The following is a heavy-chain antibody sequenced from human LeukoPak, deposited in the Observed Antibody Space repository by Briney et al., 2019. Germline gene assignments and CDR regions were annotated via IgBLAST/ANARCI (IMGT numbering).Heavy chain of an antibody. D-gene: IGHD4-17*01. CDR2: IKYDGSNK. Sequence: GRSLRLSCAASGFTFSSYGMHWVRQAPGKGLEWVAVIKYDGSNKYYADSVKGRFTISRDNSKNTLYLQMNSLRAEDTAVYYCAKKNIDYGDYEGAFDIWGQGTMVTVSS. V-gene: IGHV3-30*18. J-gene: IGHJ3*02. CDR3: AKKNIDYGDYEGAFDI. CDR1: GFTFSSYG.